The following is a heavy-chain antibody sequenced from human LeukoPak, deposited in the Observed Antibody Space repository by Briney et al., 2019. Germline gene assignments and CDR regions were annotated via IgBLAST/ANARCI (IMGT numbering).Heavy chain of an antibody. J-gene: IGHJ6*03. V-gene: IGHV1-69*13. Sequence: GASVKVSCKASGGTFSTYAISWLRQAPGQGLEWMGGIIPIYGIANYAQKLRGRVTITADESTSTSYMEVNGLRSEDTAVYYCAREATPQTSTLYYCYYYMDVWGNGTPVTVSS. D-gene: IGHD1/OR15-1a*01. CDR3: AREATPQTSTLYYCYYYMDV. CDR2: IIPIYGIA. CDR1: GGTFSTYA.